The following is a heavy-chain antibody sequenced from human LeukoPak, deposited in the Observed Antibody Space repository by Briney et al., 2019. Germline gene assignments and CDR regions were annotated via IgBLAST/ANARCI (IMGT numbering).Heavy chain of an antibody. CDR2: IYHSGST. J-gene: IGHJ5*02. CDR3: ARPVRFGESNWFDP. CDR1: GYSISSGYY. D-gene: IGHD3-10*01. V-gene: IGHV4-38-2*01. Sequence: PSETLSLTCAVSGYSISSGYYWGWIRQPPGKGLEWSGSIYHSGSTYYNPSLKSRVTISVDTSKNQFSLKLSSVTAADTAVYYCARPVRFGESNWFDPWGQGTLVTVSS.